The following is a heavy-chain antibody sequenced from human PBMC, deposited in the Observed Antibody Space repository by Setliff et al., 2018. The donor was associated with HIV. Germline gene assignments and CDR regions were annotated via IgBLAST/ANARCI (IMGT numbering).Heavy chain of an antibody. CDR3: ARAAVAVTMGGYYYYMDV. CDR1: GYTFSSYT. Sequence: GASVKVSCKASGYTFSSYTMHWVRQAPGQGLEWMGWINAGNGNTEYSQEFQGRVTITRDTSASTAYMELSSLRSEDMAVYYCARAAVAVTMGGYYYYMDVWGKGTTVTVSS. D-gene: IGHD6-19*01. V-gene: IGHV1-3*03. CDR2: INAGNGNT. J-gene: IGHJ6*03.